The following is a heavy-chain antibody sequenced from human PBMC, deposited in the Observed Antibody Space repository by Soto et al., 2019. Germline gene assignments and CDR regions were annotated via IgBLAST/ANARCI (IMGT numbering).Heavy chain of an antibody. Sequence: PGGSLRLSCAASGFTFSSYSMNWVRQAPGKGLEWVSYISSSSSTIYYADSVKGRFTISRDNAKNSLYLQMNSLRAEDTAVYYCARVGSSYGHDYWGQGTLVTVSS. CDR2: ISSSSSTI. J-gene: IGHJ4*02. D-gene: IGHD5-18*01. CDR3: ARVGSSYGHDY. CDR1: GFTFSSYS. V-gene: IGHV3-48*01.